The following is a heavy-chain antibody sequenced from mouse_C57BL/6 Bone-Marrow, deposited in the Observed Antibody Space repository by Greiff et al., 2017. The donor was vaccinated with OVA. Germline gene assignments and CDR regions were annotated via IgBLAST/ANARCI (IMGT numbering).Heavy chain of an antibody. CDR2: ISDGGSYT. D-gene: IGHD2-5*01. V-gene: IGHV5-4*03. CDR3: ARGYSNYYAMDY. J-gene: IGHJ4*01. CDR1: GFTFSSYA. Sequence: EVKVVESGGGLVKPGGSLKLSCAASGFTFSSYAMSWVRQTPEKRLEWVATISDGGSYTYYPDNVKGRFTISRDNAKNNLYLQMSHLKSEDTAMYYCARGYSNYYAMDYWGQGTSVTVSS.